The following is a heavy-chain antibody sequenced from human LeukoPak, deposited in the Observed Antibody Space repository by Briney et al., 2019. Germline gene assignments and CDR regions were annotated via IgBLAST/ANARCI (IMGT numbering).Heavy chain of an antibody. V-gene: IGHV3-23*01. D-gene: IGHD1-14*01. CDR1: GFTFSSCT. CDR2: ISNSGGRT. CDR3: VKGFLPNRMNYFDY. J-gene: IGHJ4*02. Sequence: QSGGSLRLSCAASGFTFSSCTMSWVRQAPGKGLEWVSGISNSGGRTYYADSVKGRFTISRDNSKDILFLQMNSVRAEDSAVYYCVKGFLPNRMNYFDYWGQGTLVTVSS.